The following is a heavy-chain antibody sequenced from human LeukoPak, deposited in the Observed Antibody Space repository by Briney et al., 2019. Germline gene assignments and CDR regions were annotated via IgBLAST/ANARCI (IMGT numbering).Heavy chain of an antibody. Sequence: PSETLSLTCAVSGYSISSGYYWGWIRQPPGKGLEWIGSIYHSGSTYYNPSLKSRVTISVDTSKNQFSLKLSSVTAADTAVYYCARALGYDFWSGYYPGNWFDPWGQETLVTVSS. V-gene: IGHV4-38-2*01. CDR2: IYHSGST. CDR1: GYSISSGYY. J-gene: IGHJ5*02. D-gene: IGHD3-3*01. CDR3: ARALGYDFWSGYYPGNWFDP.